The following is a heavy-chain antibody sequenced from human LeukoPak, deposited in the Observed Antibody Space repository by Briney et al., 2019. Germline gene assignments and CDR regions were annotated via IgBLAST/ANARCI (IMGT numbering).Heavy chain of an antibody. CDR2: IYYSGST. CDR3: ARFGSGPLYYYYYYMDV. Sequence: PSETLSLTCTVSGVSITSNYWSWIRQPPGKGLEWIGYIYYSGSTNYNPSLKSRVTISVDTSKNQFSLKLSSVTAADTAVYYCARFGSGPLYYYYYYMDVWGKGTTVTVSS. CDR1: GVSITSNY. D-gene: IGHD3-10*01. V-gene: IGHV4-59*01. J-gene: IGHJ6*03.